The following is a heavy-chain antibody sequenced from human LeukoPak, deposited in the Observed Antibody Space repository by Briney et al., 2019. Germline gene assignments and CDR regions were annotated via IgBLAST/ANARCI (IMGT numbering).Heavy chain of an antibody. D-gene: IGHD6-13*01. CDR3: ARHGRQQLVLAHFDY. V-gene: IGHV4-39*01. CDR2: IYNSGNS. Sequence: SETLSLTCTVSGDSISSSNWFWGWIRLPPGKGPEWIGSIYNSGNSYYNPSLKSRVTISVDTSKNQFSLKLNSVTAADTAVYYCARHGRQQLVLAHFDYWGQGTLVTVSS. CDR1: GDSISSSNWF. J-gene: IGHJ4*02.